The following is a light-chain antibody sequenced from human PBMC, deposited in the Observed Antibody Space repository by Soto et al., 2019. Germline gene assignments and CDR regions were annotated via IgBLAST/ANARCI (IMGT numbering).Light chain of an antibody. CDR3: RSYTSSSTLYV. J-gene: IGLJ1*01. CDR1: SSDVGDNNY. Sequence: QSALTQPASVSGSPGQSITISCTGTSSDVGDNNYVSWYQQHPGKAPELMIYDVTHRPSGISNRFSGSKSGNTASLTISGLQAEDEADYYCRSYTSSSTLYVFGTGTKLTVL. V-gene: IGLV2-14*01. CDR2: DVT.